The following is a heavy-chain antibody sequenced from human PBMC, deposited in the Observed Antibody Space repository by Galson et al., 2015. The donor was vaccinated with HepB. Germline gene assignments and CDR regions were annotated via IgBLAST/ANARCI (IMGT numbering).Heavy chain of an antibody. CDR1: GFTFSSYA. V-gene: IGHV3-30-3*01. CDR2: ISYDGSNK. D-gene: IGHD1-26*01. J-gene: IGHJ4*02. CDR3: ARGRYSMGEDLDY. Sequence: SLRLSCAASGFTFSSYAMHWVRQAPGKGLEWVAVISYDGSNKYYADSVKGRFTISRDNSKNTLYLQMNSLRAEDTAVYYCARGRYSMGEDLDYWGQGTLVTVSS.